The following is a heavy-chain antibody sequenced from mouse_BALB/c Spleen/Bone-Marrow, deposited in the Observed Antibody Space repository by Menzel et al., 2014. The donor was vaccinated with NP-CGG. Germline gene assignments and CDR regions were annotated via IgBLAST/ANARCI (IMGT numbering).Heavy chain of an antibody. CDR1: GFTFSSFG. Sequence: EVQGVESGGGLVQPGGSRKLSCAASGFTFSSFGMHWVRQAPEEGLEWVAYISSGSSTIYYADTVKGRFTISRDNPKNTLFLQMTSLRSEDTAMYYCVRSYDSYAMAFWGQGTSVTVSS. CDR2: ISSGSSTI. D-gene: IGHD2-10*02. V-gene: IGHV5-17*02. J-gene: IGHJ4*01. CDR3: VRSYDSYAMAF.